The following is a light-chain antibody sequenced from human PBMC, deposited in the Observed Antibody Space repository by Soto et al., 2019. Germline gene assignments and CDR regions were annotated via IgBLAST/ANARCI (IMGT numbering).Light chain of an antibody. V-gene: IGLV1-51*01. Sequence: QSVLTQPPSVSAAPGQKVTISCSGSSSNIGNNYVSWYQQLPGTAPKLLIYDNNKRPSGIPDRFSGSKSGTSATLGITGLQTGDEADYYCGTWDSRLRAVVFGGGTKVTVL. CDR2: DNN. CDR1: SSNIGNNY. J-gene: IGLJ2*01. CDR3: GTWDSRLRAVV.